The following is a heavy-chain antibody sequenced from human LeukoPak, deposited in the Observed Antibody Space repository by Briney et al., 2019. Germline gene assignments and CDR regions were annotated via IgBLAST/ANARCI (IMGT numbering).Heavy chain of an antibody. CDR3: ARDQGSLYYFDY. Sequence: GSLRLSCAASGFTFSTYSMNWVRQAPGRGLEWVSYISSGSSTTFYADSVKGRFTISRDNAQNSLYLQMNSLRDEDTAVYYCARDQGSLYYFDYWGQGTLVTVSS. D-gene: IGHD1-26*01. J-gene: IGHJ4*02. V-gene: IGHV3-48*02. CDR1: GFTFSTYS. CDR2: ISSGSSTT.